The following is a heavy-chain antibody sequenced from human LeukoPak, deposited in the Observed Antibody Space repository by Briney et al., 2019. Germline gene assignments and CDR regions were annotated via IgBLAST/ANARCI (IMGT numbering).Heavy chain of an antibody. CDR3: ARDGGYR. Sequence: SETLSLTCTVSGGSISSYYWSWIRQPPGKGLEWIGYIYYSGSTNYNPSLKSRATMSVDTSKNQFSLKLSSVTAADTAVYYCARDGGYRWGQGTLVTVSS. CDR1: GGSISSYY. CDR2: IYYSGST. D-gene: IGHD3-16*01. V-gene: IGHV4-59*12. J-gene: IGHJ4*02.